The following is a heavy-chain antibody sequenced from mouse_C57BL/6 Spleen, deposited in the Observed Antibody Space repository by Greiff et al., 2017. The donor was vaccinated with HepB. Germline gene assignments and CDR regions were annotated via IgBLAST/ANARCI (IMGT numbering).Heavy chain of an antibody. Sequence: VQGVESGPELVKPGASVKISCEASGYAFSSSWMNWVKQRPGKGLEWIGRIYPGDGDTNYTGKFKGKATLTADKSSSTAYMQLSSLTSEDSAVYFCAREGYGPWFAYWGKGTLVTVSA. CDR3: AREGYGPWFAY. J-gene: IGHJ3*01. D-gene: IGHD1-1*01. CDR2: IYPGDGDT. V-gene: IGHV1-82*01. CDR1: GYAFSSSW.